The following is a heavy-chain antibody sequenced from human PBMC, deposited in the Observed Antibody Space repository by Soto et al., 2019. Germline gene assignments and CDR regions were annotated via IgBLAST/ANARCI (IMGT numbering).Heavy chain of an antibody. Sequence: QVQLVQSGAEVKKPGSSVKVSCKASGGTFSSYAISWVRQAPGQGLEWMGGIIPISGTANYAQKFQGRVTITADESTSTAYMELRSLSSEDTAVYYWARSQGSSTSLEIYYYYYYGMDVWGQGTTVTVSS. D-gene: IGHD2-2*01. CDR1: GGTFSSYA. CDR3: ARSQGSSTSLEIYYYYYYGMDV. CDR2: IIPISGTA. V-gene: IGHV1-69*01. J-gene: IGHJ6*02.